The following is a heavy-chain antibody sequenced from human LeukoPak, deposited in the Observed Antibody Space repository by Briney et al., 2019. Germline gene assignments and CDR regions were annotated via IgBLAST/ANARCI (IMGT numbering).Heavy chain of an antibody. CDR2: IIPILGIA. D-gene: IGHD3-10*01. J-gene: IGHJ4*02. Sequence: SVKVSCKASGGTFSSYAISWVRQAPGQGLEWMGRIIPILGIANYPQKFQGRVTITADKSTSTAYMELSSLRSEDTAVYYCARDNGGYYYGSGSYYIPSNYWGQGTLVTVSS. CDR3: ARDNGGYYYGSGSYYIPSNY. CDR1: GGTFSSYA. V-gene: IGHV1-69*04.